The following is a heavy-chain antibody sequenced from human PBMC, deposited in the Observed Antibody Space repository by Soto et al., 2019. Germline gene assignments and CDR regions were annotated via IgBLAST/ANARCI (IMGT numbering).Heavy chain of an antibody. Sequence: PGGSLRLSCAASGFTFSSYAMSWVRQAPGKGLEWVSGISTSGGSTYYADSVKGRFTISRDNSKNTLYLQMNSLRAEDTAVYYCAKRPLHDTSGYSFGYWGQGTLVTVSS. D-gene: IGHD3-22*01. CDR1: GFTFSSYA. J-gene: IGHJ4*02. V-gene: IGHV3-23*01. CDR2: ISTSGGST. CDR3: AKRPLHDTSGYSFGY.